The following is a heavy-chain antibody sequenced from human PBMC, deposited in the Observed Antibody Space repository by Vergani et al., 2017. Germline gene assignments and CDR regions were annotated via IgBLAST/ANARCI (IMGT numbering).Heavy chain of an antibody. V-gene: IGHV3-15*01. CDR3: YTDYHDY. J-gene: IGHJ4*02. CDR1: EFTFSDVW. CDR2: IRSKNDGGTA. Sequence: GQLVESGGGLVKPGGSLRLSCAASEFTFSDVWMSWVRQAPGKGLEWIGRIRSKNDGGTADYAAPLKGRFTISRDDSKDSAFLLVNNLKTEDTAVYFCYTDYHDYWGQGTLVTVSS. D-gene: IGHD2-2*02.